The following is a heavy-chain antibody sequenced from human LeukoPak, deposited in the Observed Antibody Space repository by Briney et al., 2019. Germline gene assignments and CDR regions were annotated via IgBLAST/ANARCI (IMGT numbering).Heavy chain of an antibody. J-gene: IGHJ6*02. V-gene: IGHV3-64*01. CDR2: ISSDGGST. CDR1: GFTFSMYA. Sequence: PGGSLRLSCAASGFTFSMYAMHWVRQAPGKGLEYVSAISSDGGSTYYANSVKGRFTISRDNSKNTLYLQMGSLRAEDMAVYNCVNYGMDVWGQGTTVTVSS. CDR3: VNYGMDV.